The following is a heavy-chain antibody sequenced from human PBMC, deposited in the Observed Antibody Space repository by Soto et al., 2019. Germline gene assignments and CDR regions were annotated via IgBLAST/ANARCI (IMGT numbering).Heavy chain of an antibody. J-gene: IGHJ5*02. CDR2: ISGSGGST. Sequence: PGGSLRLSCAASGFTFSSYAMSWVRQAPGKGLEWVSAISGSGGSTYYADSVKGRFTISRDNSKNTLYLQMNSLRAEDTAVYYCAKDGGSSWIRGWFDPWGQGTLVTVSS. CDR3: AKDGGSSWIRGWFDP. V-gene: IGHV3-23*01. D-gene: IGHD6-13*01. CDR1: GFTFSSYA.